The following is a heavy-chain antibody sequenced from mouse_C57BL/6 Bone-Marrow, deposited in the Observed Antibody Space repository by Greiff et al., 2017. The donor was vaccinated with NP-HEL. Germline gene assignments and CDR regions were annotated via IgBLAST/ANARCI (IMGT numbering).Heavy chain of an antibody. CDR2: IDPSDSYT. CDR1: GYTFTSYW. D-gene: IGHD1-1*01. CDR3: ASHLLLRREGDFDV. J-gene: IGHJ1*03. Sequence: QVQLQQSGAELVMPGASVKLSCKASGYTFTSYWMHWVKQRPGQGLEWIGEIDPSDSYTNYNQKFKGKSTLTVDKSSSTAYMQLSSLTSEDSAVYYCASHLLLRREGDFDVWGTGTTVTVSS. V-gene: IGHV1-69*01.